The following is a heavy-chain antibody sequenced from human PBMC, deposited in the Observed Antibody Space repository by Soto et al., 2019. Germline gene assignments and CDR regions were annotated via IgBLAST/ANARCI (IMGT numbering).Heavy chain of an antibody. V-gene: IGHV5-51*01. J-gene: IGHJ6*02. CDR1: GYSFTRYW. CDR2: IYPGDSDT. CDR3: ARFRGTLYYYYGMDV. D-gene: IGHD3-16*01. Sequence: GEALKISCKGSGYSFTRYWIGWVRQMPGKGLEWMGIIYPGDSDTRYSPSFQGQVTISADKSISTAYLQWSSLKASDTAMYYCARFRGTLYYYYGMDVWGQGTTVTVSS.